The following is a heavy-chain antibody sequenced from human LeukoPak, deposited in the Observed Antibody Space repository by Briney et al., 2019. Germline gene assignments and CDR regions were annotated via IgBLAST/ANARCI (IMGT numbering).Heavy chain of an antibody. CDR1: GGSISISSYY. CDR2: VFYSGKT. D-gene: IGHD2-8*01. Sequence: SETLSLTCTVSGGSISISSYYWSWIRQSPGKGLEWIGYVFYSGKTDYSPPLRSRVSMSVDTSKNQFSLKVTSVTAADTAVYYCARDTNLRDSFDIWGQGTMVTVSS. V-gene: IGHV4-61*01. CDR3: ARDTNLRDSFDI. J-gene: IGHJ3*02.